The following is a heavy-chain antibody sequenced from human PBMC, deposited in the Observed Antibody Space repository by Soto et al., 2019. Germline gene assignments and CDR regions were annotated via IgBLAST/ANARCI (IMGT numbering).Heavy chain of an antibody. CDR1: GFTFSDFY. V-gene: IGHV3-11*01. Sequence: GGSLRLSCAASGFTFSDFYMSWIRQARGKGLEWVSYISRSGNLLDHADSVKGRFTITRDNVKNLVYLQMGSLRAEDTAIYYCARSTHVWGGYRPFDYWGQGTQVTVSS. CDR3: ARSTHVWGGYRPFDY. D-gene: IGHD3-16*02. J-gene: IGHJ4*02. CDR2: ISRSGNLL.